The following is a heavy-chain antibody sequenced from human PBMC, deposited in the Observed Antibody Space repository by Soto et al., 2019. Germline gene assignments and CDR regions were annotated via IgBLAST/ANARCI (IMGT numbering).Heavy chain of an antibody. D-gene: IGHD6-13*01. Sequence: GSMRLSCAASGFTFSSYEMNWVRQAPGKGLEWVSYISSSGSTIYYADSVKGRFTISRDNAKNSLYLQMKSLRDEDTDVYYCEAGNIAAAGMSPFDYWGQGTLVTVSS. V-gene: IGHV3-48*03. CDR1: GFTFSSYE. CDR3: EAGNIAAAGMSPFDY. J-gene: IGHJ4*02. CDR2: ISSSGSTI.